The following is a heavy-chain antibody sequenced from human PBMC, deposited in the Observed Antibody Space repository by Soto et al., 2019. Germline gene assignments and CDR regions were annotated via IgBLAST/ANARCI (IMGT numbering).Heavy chain of an antibody. CDR3: ARDGCSSTSCYQNTGYYYGMDV. D-gene: IGHD2-2*01. CDR2: INPNSGGT. V-gene: IGHV1-2*04. CDR1: GYTFTGYY. J-gene: IGHJ6*02. Sequence: QVQLVQSGAEVKKPGASVKVSCKASGYTFTGYYMHWVRQAPGQGLEWMGWINPNSGGTNYAQKFQGWVTMTRDTSIRTAYMELSRLRSDDTAVYYCARDGCSSTSCYQNTGYYYGMDVWGQGTTVTVSS.